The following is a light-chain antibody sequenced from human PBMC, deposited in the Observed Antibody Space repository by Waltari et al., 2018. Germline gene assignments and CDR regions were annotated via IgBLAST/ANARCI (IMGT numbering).Light chain of an antibody. V-gene: IGKV1-39*01. CDR3: QHGYGTPYS. CDR2: KAS. Sequence: DIQMTQSPSSLSDSVGDRVTITCRASENVNNYLNWYQQKPGKAPNLLIYKASTLQIGVPSRFSGSGSGTDYTFTISSLQSEDVATYYCQHGYGTPYSFGQGTKVEIK. J-gene: IGKJ2*03. CDR1: ENVNNY.